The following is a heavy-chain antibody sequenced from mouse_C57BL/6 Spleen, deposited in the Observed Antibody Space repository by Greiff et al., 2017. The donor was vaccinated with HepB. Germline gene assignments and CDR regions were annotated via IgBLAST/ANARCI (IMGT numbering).Heavy chain of an antibody. Sequence: EVQLQQSGPELVKPGASVKMSCKASGYTFTDYNMHWVKQSHGKSLEWIGYINPNNGGTSYNQKFKGKATLTVNKSSSTAYMEHRSLTSEDSAVYYCANYYSNSPGAMDYWGQGTSVTVSS. CDR1: GYTFTDYN. CDR2: INPNNGGT. CDR3: ANYYSNSPGAMDY. J-gene: IGHJ4*01. D-gene: IGHD2-5*01. V-gene: IGHV1-22*01.